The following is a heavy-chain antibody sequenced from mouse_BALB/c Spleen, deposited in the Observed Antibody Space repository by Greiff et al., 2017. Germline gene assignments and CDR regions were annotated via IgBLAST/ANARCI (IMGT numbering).Heavy chain of an antibody. CDR3: ARREENYYGSSWFAY. CDR1: GYTFTSYV. CDR2: IDPYYGGT. J-gene: IGHJ3*01. Sequence: VQLQQSGPELVKPGASVKMSCKASGYTFTSYVMHWVKQKPGQGLEWIGNIDPYYGGTSYNQKFKGKATLTVDKSSSTAYMQLKSLTSEDSAVYYCARREENYYGSSWFAYWGQGTLVTVSA. D-gene: IGHD1-1*01. V-gene: IGHV1-14*01.